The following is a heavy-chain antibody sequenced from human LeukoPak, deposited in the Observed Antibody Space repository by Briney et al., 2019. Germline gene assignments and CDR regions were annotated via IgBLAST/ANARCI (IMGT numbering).Heavy chain of an antibody. CDR1: GFTFNMYS. Sequence: GGSLRLSCAASGFTFNMYSMTWVRQAPGKGLEWVSYISSSSSPTYYADSVKGRFTISRDNSKNTLYLQVNSLRAEDTAVYYCARDGANRGIYFDYWGQGTLVTVSS. CDR3: ARDGANRGIYFDY. CDR2: ISSSSSPT. V-gene: IGHV3-48*01. D-gene: IGHD7-27*01. J-gene: IGHJ4*02.